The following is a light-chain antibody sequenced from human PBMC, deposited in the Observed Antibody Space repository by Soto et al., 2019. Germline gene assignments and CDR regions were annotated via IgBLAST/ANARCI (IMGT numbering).Light chain of an antibody. CDR2: DAF. V-gene: IGKV1-5*01. CDR3: QQYNSFWT. J-gene: IGKJ1*01. Sequence: DIQMTQSPSTLSASVGDRVTITCRASQSISTWLAWYQQKPGKAPKLLIYDAFYLERGVPSMFSGSGSGTEFLLTISSLQPDDLATYYCQQYNSFWTFGQGTKVE. CDR1: QSISTW.